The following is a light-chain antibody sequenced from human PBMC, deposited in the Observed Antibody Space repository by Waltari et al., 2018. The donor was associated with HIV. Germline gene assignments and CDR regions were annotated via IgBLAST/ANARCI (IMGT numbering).Light chain of an antibody. CDR1: QDIGTY. V-gene: IGKV1-39*01. CDR2: LAS. CDR3: QQSYSVPRT. J-gene: IGKJ2*02. Sequence: QMPQSQSSLSASVGDRVTLTCLTSQDIGTYLNWYQQRPQKAPVLLVYLASSLQTGVPSRFTGSGSGTDFTLTINSLQPEDFATYFCQQSYSVPRTFGQGTRLEI.